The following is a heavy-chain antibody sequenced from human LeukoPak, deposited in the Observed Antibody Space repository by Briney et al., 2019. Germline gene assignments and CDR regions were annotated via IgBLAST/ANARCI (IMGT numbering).Heavy chain of an antibody. CDR2: VYRSGIT. Sequence: SETLSLTCAVSGASFSSDGYSWNWIRQPPGKGLEWIGNVYRSGITHYNPSLRNRVTISIDESKNQFSLDLSSVTAADTAMYYCARDSYNSGSDDAFDIWGQGTMVSVSS. CDR3: ARDSYNSGSDDAFDI. J-gene: IGHJ3*02. V-gene: IGHV4-30-2*01. CDR1: GASFSSDGYS. D-gene: IGHD3-22*01.